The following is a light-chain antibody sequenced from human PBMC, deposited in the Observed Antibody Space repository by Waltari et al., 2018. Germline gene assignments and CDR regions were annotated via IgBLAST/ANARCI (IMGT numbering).Light chain of an antibody. V-gene: IGLV2-23*02. CDR2: EVI. J-gene: IGLJ3*02. Sequence: QSALTQPASVSGSPGQPITISCTGTSSNVGFYNLVSWYQQHPDKAPKLLVYEVIERPSGVSSRFSGSKSGNTASLTISGLQAEDEADYYCCSYAGRNIWVFGGGTKVTVL. CDR3: CSYAGRNIWV. CDR1: SSNVGFYNL.